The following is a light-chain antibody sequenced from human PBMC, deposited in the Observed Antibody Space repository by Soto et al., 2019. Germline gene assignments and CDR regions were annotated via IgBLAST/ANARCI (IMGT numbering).Light chain of an antibody. CDR3: SSYTIPSTYV. CDR1: SSDVGGYNY. Sequence: QSVLTQPASGSGAPGQASTISCTGTSSDVGGYNYVSWYQQHPGKAPKLMIYEVSDRPSGVSNRFSGSKSGNTASLTISGLQAEDEADYYCSSYTIPSTYVFGTGTKVTVL. CDR2: EVS. J-gene: IGLJ1*01. V-gene: IGLV2-14*01.